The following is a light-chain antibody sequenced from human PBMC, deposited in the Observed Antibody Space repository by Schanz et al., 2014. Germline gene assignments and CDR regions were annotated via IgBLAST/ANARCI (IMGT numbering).Light chain of an antibody. CDR1: SNDVGGYDY. CDR3: SSYTSSSTLVV. J-gene: IGLJ2*01. CDR2: DVS. Sequence: QSALTQPASVSGSPGQSIIISCTGTSNDVGGYDYVSWYQQHPGKAPKLIIHDVSNRPSGVSNRFSGSKSGNTASLTISGLQAEDEADYYCSSYTSSSTLVVFGGGTKLTVL. V-gene: IGLV2-14*03.